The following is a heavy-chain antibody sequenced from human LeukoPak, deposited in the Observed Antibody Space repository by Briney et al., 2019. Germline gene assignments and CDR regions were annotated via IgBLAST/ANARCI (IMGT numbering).Heavy chain of an antibody. D-gene: IGHD6-13*01. CDR3: ASGYSSSWSFDY. CDR2: INTGNGDT. CDR1: GYSLITYA. V-gene: IGHV1-3*04. J-gene: IGHJ4*02. Sequence: ASVKVSCKASGYSLITYAMNWVRQAPGQRLEWMGWINTGNGDTKYSQKFLGRVTITRDTSASTAYMELTSLRSEDTAVYYCASGYSSSWSFDYWGQGTLVTVSS.